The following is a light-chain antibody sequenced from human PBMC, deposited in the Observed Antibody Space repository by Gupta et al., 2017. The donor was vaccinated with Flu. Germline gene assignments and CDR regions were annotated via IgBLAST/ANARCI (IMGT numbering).Light chain of an antibody. CDR2: AAS. CDR1: QGISNY. Sequence: PASLSASVGDRVTITCRASQGISNYLAWYQQKPGKVPKLLIYAASTLQSGVPSRFIGSGSGTDFTLTISSLQPEDVATYYCQKENNAPNTFGQGTKMEIK. V-gene: IGKV1-27*01. J-gene: IGKJ2*01. CDR3: QKENNAPNT.